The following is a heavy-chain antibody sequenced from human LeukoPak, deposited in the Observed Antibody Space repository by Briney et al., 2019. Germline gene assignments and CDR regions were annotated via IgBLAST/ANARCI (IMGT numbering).Heavy chain of an antibody. CDR1: GFSLSTSGMC. V-gene: IGHV2-70*11. Sequence: SGPTLVNPTQTLTLTCTFSGFSLSTSGMCVSWIRQPPGKALEWLARIDWDDDRYSSTSLKTRLTISKDTSKNQVVLTMTNMDPVDTPTYYCARLDFNIITMVRGGPDAFDIWGQGTMVTVSS. D-gene: IGHD3-10*01. CDR2: IDWDDDR. J-gene: IGHJ3*02. CDR3: ARLDFNIITMVRGGPDAFDI.